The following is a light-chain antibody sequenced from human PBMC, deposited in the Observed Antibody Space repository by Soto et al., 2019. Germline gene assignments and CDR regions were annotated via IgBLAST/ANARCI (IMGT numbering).Light chain of an antibody. V-gene: IGKV3-15*01. CDR2: GAS. CDR3: QQYNNWPRT. Sequence: ETVMTQSPATLSVSPGERATLSCRASQSVSSDLAWYHQKPGQAPRLLIYGASTRAIGVPARFSGSGSGTEFTLTISSLQSEDFAVYYCQQYNNWPRTFGQGTKVDNK. CDR1: QSVSSD. J-gene: IGKJ1*01.